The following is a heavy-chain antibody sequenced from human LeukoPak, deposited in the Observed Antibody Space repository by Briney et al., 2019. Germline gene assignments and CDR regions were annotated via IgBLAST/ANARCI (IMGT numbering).Heavy chain of an antibody. CDR2: INPNSGGT. CDR3: ARHSDSYGDRGPGY. V-gene: IGHV1-2*02. Sequence: GASVKVSCKASGYTFTGYYMHWVRQAPGQGLEWMGWINPNSGGTNYAQKFQGRVTMTRDTSISTAYMELSRLRSEDTAVYYCARHSDSYGDRGPGYWGQGTLVTVSS. CDR1: GYTFTGYY. J-gene: IGHJ4*02. D-gene: IGHD5-18*01.